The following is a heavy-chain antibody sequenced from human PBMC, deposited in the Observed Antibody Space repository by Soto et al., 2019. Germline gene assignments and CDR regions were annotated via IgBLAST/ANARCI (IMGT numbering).Heavy chain of an antibody. CDR1: GFPFSNAW. J-gene: IGHJ4*02. V-gene: IGHV3-15*07. CDR2: IKSKTDGGTI. D-gene: IGHD3-10*01. CDR3: VREMSGAFDY. Sequence: PGGSLRLSCAASGFPFSNAWMNWVRQAPGKGLEWVGLIKSKTDGGTIDYAAPVKGRFTILRDDLRNTVYLQMNSLKAEDTALYYCVREMSGAFDYWGQGTPVTVSS.